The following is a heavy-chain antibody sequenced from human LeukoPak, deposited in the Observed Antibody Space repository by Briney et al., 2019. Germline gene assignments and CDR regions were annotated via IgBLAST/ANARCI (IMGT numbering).Heavy chain of an antibody. CDR2: ISHSGST. CDR3: ARDSWLLHIDF. CDR1: GVSISSSTYY. D-gene: IGHD5-12*01. Sequence: KPSETLSLTCTVSGVSISSSTYYWGWIRQPPGKGLEWIGSISHSGSTYYNSSLKSRVTISLDTSKNQSSLKLNSVTAADTAVYYCARDSWLLHIDFWGQGILVTVSS. V-gene: IGHV4-39*07. J-gene: IGHJ4*02.